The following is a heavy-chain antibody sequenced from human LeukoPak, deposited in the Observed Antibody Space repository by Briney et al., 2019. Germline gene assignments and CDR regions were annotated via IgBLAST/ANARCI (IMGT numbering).Heavy chain of an antibody. D-gene: IGHD3-22*01. J-gene: IGHJ3*02. CDR1: GYTFTSYG. Sequence: GASVKVSCKASGYTFTSYGISWVRQAPGQGLEWMGWISAYNGSTNYAQKLQGRVTMTTDTSTSTAYMELRSLRSDDTAVYYCARGAYYYDSSRSAFDIWVQGTMVTVSS. CDR3: ARGAYYYDSSRSAFDI. CDR2: ISAYNGST. V-gene: IGHV1-18*01.